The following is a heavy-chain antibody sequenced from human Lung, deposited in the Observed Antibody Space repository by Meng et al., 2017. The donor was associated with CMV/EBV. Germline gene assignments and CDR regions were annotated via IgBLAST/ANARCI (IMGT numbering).Heavy chain of an antibody. CDR2: INPKNGDP. D-gene: IGHD1-26*01. J-gene: IGHJ4*02. CDR1: GFNFYGFY. V-gene: IGHV1-2*06. Sequence: SVXVSXXTSGFNFYGFYIHWVRRAPGQGLEWMGRINPKNGDPKYAQRFEGRVSMTTDTSITTVYMELRSLRSDDTAFYYCTRRPLGSTRPFDYWGQGTXVTVSS. CDR3: TRRPLGSTRPFDY.